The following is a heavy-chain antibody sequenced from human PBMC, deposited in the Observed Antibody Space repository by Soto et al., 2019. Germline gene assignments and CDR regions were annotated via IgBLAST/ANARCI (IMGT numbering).Heavy chain of an antibody. J-gene: IGHJ4*02. V-gene: IGHV1-18*01. Sequence: QVQLVQSGAEVKKPGASVKVSCKASGYTFTSYGISWVRQAPGQGLEWMGWISAYNGNTNYAQKLQGRVTMTTDTSTGTAYMGLRSRRSDDTAVYYCAGGWCGEFVYYFDYWGQGTLVTVSS. CDR2: ISAYNGNT. CDR3: AGGWCGEFVYYFDY. D-gene: IGHD3-10*01. CDR1: GYTFTSYG.